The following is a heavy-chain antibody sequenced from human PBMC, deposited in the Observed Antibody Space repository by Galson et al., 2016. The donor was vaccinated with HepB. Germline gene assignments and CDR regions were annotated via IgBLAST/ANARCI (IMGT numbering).Heavy chain of an antibody. D-gene: IGHD5-24*01. CDR1: GFTFLSFT. CDR3: ARQTAIGPDY. V-gene: IGHV1-18*04. CDR2: ISTYNGDT. J-gene: IGHJ4*02. Sequence: VKVSCKASGFTFLSFTINWLRQAPGQGPQWMGRISTYNGDTNYAQNFVDRLTLTTDTSTNTAYMDLRSLTSDDTAVYYCARQTAIGPDYWGQGTLVTVSS.